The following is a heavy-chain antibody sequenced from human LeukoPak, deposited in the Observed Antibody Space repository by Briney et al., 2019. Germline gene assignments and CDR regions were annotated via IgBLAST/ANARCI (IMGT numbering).Heavy chain of an antibody. J-gene: IGHJ4*02. Sequence: PGGSLRLSCAASGFIVRSNYMSWVRQAPGRGLEWVSIIYSDGAAYYADSVKGRFTISRDNSKNTVYLQMNSLRAEDTAVYYCAREHSGANYFGGQGTLVTVSS. CDR1: GFIVRSNY. CDR2: IYSDGAA. V-gene: IGHV3-53*01. D-gene: IGHD3-9*01. CDR3: AREHSGANYF.